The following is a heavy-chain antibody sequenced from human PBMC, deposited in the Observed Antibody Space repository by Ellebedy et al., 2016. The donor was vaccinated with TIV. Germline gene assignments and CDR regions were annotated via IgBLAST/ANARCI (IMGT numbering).Heavy chain of an antibody. CDR1: GGTFSSYA. V-gene: IGHV1-69*13. Sequence: SVKVSCXASGGTFSSYAISWVRQAPGQGLEWMGGIIPIFGTANYAQKFQGRVTITADESTSTAYMELSSPRSEDTAVYYCARGTYDYVWGSGRYQYYYMDVWGKGTTVTVSS. D-gene: IGHD3-16*01. J-gene: IGHJ6*03. CDR2: IIPIFGTA. CDR3: ARGTYDYVWGSGRYQYYYMDV.